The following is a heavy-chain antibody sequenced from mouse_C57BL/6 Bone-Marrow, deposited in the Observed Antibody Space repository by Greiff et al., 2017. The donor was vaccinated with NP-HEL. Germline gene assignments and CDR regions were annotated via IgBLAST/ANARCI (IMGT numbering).Heavy chain of an antibody. V-gene: IGHV1-19*01. CDR3: ASPSPYGGYFDY. J-gene: IGHJ2*01. CDR1: GYTFTDYY. D-gene: IGHD5-1*01. Sequence: VQLQQSGPVLVKPGASVKMSCKASGYTFTDYYMNWVKQSHGKSLEWIGVINPYNGGTSYNQKFKGKATLTVDKSSSTAYMELNSLTSEDSAVYYCASPSPYGGYFDYWGQGTTLTVSS. CDR2: INPYNGGT.